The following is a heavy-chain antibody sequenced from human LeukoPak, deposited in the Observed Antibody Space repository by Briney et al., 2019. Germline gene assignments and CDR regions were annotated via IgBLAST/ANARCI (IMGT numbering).Heavy chain of an antibody. J-gene: IGHJ6*03. Sequence: SETLSLTCAVYGGSFSGYYWSWIRQPPGKGLEWIGEINHSGSTNYNPSLKSRVTISVDTSKNQFSLKLSSVTAADTAVYYCARGRPASWVVGINRKYMDVWGKGTTVTVSS. CDR2: INHSGST. D-gene: IGHD1-14*01. CDR1: GGSFSGYY. V-gene: IGHV4-34*01. CDR3: ARGRPASWVVGINRKYMDV.